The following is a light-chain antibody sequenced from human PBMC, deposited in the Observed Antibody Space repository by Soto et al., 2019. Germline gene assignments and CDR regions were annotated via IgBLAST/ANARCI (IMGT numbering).Light chain of an antibody. CDR1: SGHSTYS. CDR3: QTWGTGIRV. CDR2: LGSDGRH. J-gene: IGLJ2*01. Sequence: QPVLTQSPSASASLGASVKLTCTLSSGHSTYSIAWHQQQPEKGPRYLMNLGSDGRHNKGYGIPDRFSGSSSGAERYLTISSLQSEDEADYYCQTWGTGIRVFGGGTKLTVL. V-gene: IGLV4-69*01.